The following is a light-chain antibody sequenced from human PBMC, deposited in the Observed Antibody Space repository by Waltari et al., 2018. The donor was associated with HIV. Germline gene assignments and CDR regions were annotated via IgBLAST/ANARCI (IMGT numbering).Light chain of an antibody. J-gene: IGKJ3*01. CDR2: GAS. CDR1: QSVSSN. CDR3: QQYNNWPPRFT. V-gene: IGKV3-15*01. Sequence: ELVMTQSPATLSVSPGDSATLSCRASQSVSSNLAWYQQKPGQAPRLLIYGASTRATGIPARFSGSGSGTEFTLTISSLQSEDFAVYYCQQYNNWPPRFTFGPGTKVDIK.